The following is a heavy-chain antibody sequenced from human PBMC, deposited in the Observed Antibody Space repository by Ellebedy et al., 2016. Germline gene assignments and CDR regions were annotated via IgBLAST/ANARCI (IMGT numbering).Heavy chain of an antibody. CDR1: GFALSSYT. CDR2: ITSSGAYI. V-gene: IGHV3-21*01. D-gene: IGHD3-16*01. J-gene: IGHJ5*02. Sequence: GESLKISXAASGFALSSYTMNWVRQAPGKGLEWVSSITSSGAYIHYADLVKGRFTISRDNANNSLYLQMNSLRADDTAVYYCVRGVGGTSLNWFDPWGQGALVTVSS. CDR3: VRGVGGTSLNWFDP.